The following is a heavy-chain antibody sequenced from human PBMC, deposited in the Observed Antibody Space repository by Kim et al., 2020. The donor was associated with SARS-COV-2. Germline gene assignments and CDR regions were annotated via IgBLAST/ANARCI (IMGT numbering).Heavy chain of an antibody. CDR3: ATDYHQWGHEY. V-gene: IGHV3-33*01. D-gene: IGHD1-26*01. CDR2: IWHDGSNK. CDR1: GFTFSNYG. J-gene: IGHJ4*02. Sequence: GGSLRLSCAASGFTFSNYGMHWVRQAPGKGLEWVAVIWHDGSNKYYRDSVNGRFTISRDNAQNTLYLQVNSLRAEDTAMYYCATDYHQWGHEYWGQGTLV.